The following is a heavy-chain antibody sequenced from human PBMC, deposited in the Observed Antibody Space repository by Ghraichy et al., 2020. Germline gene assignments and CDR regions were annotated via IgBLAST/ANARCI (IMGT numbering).Heavy chain of an antibody. CDR3: AKGEAVAGPTLYWYFDL. D-gene: IGHD6-19*01. CDR2: ISGSGGST. J-gene: IGHJ2*01. V-gene: IGHV3-23*01. Sequence: GGSLRLSCAASGFTFSSYSMSWVRQAPGKGLEWVSAISGSGGSTYYADSVKGLFTISRDNSKNTLYLQMNILRAEDTAVYYCAKGEAVAGPTLYWYFDLWGRGNLVTVSS. CDR1: GFTFSSYS.